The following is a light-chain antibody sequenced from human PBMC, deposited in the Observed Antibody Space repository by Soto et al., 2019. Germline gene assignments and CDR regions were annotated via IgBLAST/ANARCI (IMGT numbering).Light chain of an antibody. CDR3: QQRSNWPPGFT. CDR2: GAS. V-gene: IGKV3D-20*02. CDR1: QSVSSRY. J-gene: IGKJ3*01. Sequence: EIVLTQSPGTLSLSPGERATLSCRASQSVSSRYIAWYQLNPGQPPRLLIYGASGRATGIPDRFSGSGSGTDFTLTISRLEPEDFAVYYCQQRSNWPPGFTFGPGTKVDIK.